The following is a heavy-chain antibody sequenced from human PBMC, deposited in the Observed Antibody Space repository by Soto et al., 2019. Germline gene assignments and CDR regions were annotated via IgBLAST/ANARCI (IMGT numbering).Heavy chain of an antibody. CDR2: IYYSGST. V-gene: IGHV4-59*01. Sequence: SETLSLTCTVSGGSICSYYWSWIRQPPGKGLEWIGYIYYSGSTNYNPSLKSRVTISVDTSKNQFSLKLSSVTAADTAVYYCARERGGSPPHNWFDPWGQGTLVTVSS. J-gene: IGHJ5*02. CDR1: GGSICSYY. CDR3: ARERGGSPPHNWFDP. D-gene: IGHD5-12*01.